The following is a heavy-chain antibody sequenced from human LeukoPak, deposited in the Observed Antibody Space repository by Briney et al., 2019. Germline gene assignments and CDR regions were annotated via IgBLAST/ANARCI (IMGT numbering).Heavy chain of an antibody. Sequence: GGSLRLSCTASGFTFGDYVMSWVRQAPGKGLEWVSGISGSGGTTYYADSVKGRFTVSRDNSKNTLSLQMYGLRAEDTAIYYCAKANVFGVLDYFDYWGQGTLVTVSS. D-gene: IGHD3-3*01. CDR1: GFTFGDYV. V-gene: IGHV3-23*01. CDR3: AKANVFGVLDYFDY. CDR2: ISGSGGTT. J-gene: IGHJ4*02.